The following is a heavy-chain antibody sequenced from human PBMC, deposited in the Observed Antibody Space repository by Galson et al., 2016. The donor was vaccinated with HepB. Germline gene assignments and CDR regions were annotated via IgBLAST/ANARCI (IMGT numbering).Heavy chain of an antibody. CDR1: GFTVSSNY. Sequence: SLRLSCAASGFTVSSNYMSWVRQAPGKGLEWVSIIHSGGSTYHADSVKGRFTISRDKPKNTLYLQMNSLRAEDTAVYYCARDGSPTMVRGTGGMDVWGQGTTVTVSS. J-gene: IGHJ6*02. V-gene: IGHV3-53*01. CDR3: ARDGSPTMVRGTGGMDV. CDR2: IHSGGST. D-gene: IGHD3-10*01.